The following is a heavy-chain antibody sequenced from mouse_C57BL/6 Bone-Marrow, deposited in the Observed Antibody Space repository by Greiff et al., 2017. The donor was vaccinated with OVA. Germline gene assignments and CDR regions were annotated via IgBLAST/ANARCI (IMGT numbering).Heavy chain of an antibody. CDR1: GFTFSGYA. Sequence: EVQGVESGGDLVKPGGSLKLSCAASGFTFSGYAMSWVRQTPEKRLEWVATISDGGSYTYHPDNVKGRYTISRDNAKNNLYLQLSHLKSEDTAMYYCARGGITGPHYWGQGTTLTVSS. V-gene: IGHV5-4*01. J-gene: IGHJ2*01. CDR2: ISDGGSYT. CDR3: ARGGITGPHY. D-gene: IGHD1-1*01.